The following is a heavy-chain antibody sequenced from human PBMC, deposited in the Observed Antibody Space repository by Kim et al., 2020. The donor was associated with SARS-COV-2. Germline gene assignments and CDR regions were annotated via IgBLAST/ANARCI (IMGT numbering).Heavy chain of an antibody. D-gene: IGHD3-3*01. CDR3: ARRITILDRCYSYHYMDV. CDR2: IDHSGTT. CDR1: GASTSSYY. V-gene: IGHV4-4*09. Sequence: SETLSLICTVSGASTSSYYWTWIRQPPGKGLEWIGYIDHSGTTTYNTSLTSRVTISVDRSKNQFSLRLSSVTAADTAVYYCARRITILDRCYSYHYMDV. J-gene: IGHJ6*03.